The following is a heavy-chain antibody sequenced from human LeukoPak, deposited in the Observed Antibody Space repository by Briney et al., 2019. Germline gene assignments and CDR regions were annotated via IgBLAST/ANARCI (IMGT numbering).Heavy chain of an antibody. Sequence: SETLSLTCTVSGGSISSSSYYWGWIRQPPGKGLEWIGTIYYSGSTYYNPSLKSRVTISVDTSKNQFSLKLSPVTAADTAVYYCARIRGYGSGSYTLPGYYYYMDVWGKGTTVTISS. CDR2: IYYSGST. CDR3: ARIRGYGSGSYTLPGYYYYMDV. CDR1: GGSISSSSYY. J-gene: IGHJ6*03. D-gene: IGHD3-10*01. V-gene: IGHV4-39*07.